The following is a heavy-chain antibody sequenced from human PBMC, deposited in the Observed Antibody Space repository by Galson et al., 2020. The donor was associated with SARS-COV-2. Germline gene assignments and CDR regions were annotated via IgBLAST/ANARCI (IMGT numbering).Heavy chain of an antibody. Sequence: ASVKVSCKASGYTFTGYYMHWVRQAPGQGLEWMGWINPNSGGTNYAQKFQGWVTMTRDTSISTAYMELSRLRSDDTAVYYCARAGGYYDSSGPPYYYYYMDVWGKGTTVTVSS. CDR3: ARAGGYYDSSGPPYYYYYMDV. V-gene: IGHV1-2*04. CDR2: INPNSGGT. D-gene: IGHD3-22*01. J-gene: IGHJ6*03. CDR1: GYTFTGYY.